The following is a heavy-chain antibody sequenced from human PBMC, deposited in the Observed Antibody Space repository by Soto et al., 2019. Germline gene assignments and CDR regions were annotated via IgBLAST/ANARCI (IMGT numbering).Heavy chain of an antibody. CDR3: TQDVEWGGSHLNHAFDT. Sequence: EMQLVESGGGLVQPGRSLRLSCAASGFTFEDYAMHWVRQAPGKGLEWVSGVSWISGIIDYADSVKGRFTISRDNARNSLYLHMNGLRADDTALYYCTQDVEWGGSHLNHAFDTWGQGTMVSVSS. D-gene: IGHD1-26*01. CDR1: GFTFEDYA. J-gene: IGHJ3*02. CDR2: VSWISGII. V-gene: IGHV3-9*01.